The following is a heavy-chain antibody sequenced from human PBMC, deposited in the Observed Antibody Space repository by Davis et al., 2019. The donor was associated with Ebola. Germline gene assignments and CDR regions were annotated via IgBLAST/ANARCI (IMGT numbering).Heavy chain of an antibody. CDR2: IYYSGST. J-gene: IGHJ4*02. Sequence: SETLSLTCTVSGGSISSSSYYWGWIRQPPGKGLEWIGSIYYSGSTYYNPSLKSRVTISIATSKKQFSLKLSSVTAADTAVYYCANVHSGYWGQGTLVTVSS. CDR1: GGSISSSSYY. V-gene: IGHV4-39*07. D-gene: IGHD1-1*01. CDR3: ANVHSGY.